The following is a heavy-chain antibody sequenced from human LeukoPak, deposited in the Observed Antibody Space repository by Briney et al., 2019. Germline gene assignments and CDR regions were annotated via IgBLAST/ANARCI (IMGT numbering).Heavy chain of an antibody. Sequence: ASVKVSCKASGYTFTGYYMHWVRQAPGQGFEWMGWINPNSGGTNYAQKFQGRVTMTRDTSISTAYMELSRLRSDDTAVYYCARKYYYDSSGYTDWGQGTLVTVSS. D-gene: IGHD3-22*01. CDR1: GYTFTGYY. CDR3: ARKYYYDSSGYTD. J-gene: IGHJ4*02. CDR2: INPNSGGT. V-gene: IGHV1-2*02.